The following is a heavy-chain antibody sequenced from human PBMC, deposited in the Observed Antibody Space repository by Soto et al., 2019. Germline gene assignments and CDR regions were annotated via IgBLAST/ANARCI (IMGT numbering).Heavy chain of an antibody. V-gene: IGHV3-23*01. CDR1: GFTFSSYA. CDR2: ISGSGGST. Sequence: PGGSLRLSCAASGFTFSSYAMSWVRQAPGKGLEWVSAISGSGGSTYYADSVKGRFTISRDNSKNTLYLQMNSLRAEDTAVYYCAKLGTRLWSSGHYFDYWGQGTLVTVSS. J-gene: IGHJ4*02. CDR3: AKLGTRLWSSGHYFDY. D-gene: IGHD5-18*01.